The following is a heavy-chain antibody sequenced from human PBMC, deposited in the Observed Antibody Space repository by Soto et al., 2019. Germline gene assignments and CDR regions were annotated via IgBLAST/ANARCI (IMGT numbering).Heavy chain of an antibody. CDR1: GLTVSSSY. V-gene: IGHV3-53*01. D-gene: IGHD6-13*01. J-gene: IGHJ4*02. CDR2: IYSAGST. Sequence: LRLSCAASGLTVSSSYMSWVRQAPGKGLQWVSVIYSAGSTYYADSVKGRFTISRDTSKNTLSLQMNSLRAEDTALYYCAKSFSSNWYDYFNYWGQGTLVTVSS. CDR3: AKSFSSNWYDYFNY.